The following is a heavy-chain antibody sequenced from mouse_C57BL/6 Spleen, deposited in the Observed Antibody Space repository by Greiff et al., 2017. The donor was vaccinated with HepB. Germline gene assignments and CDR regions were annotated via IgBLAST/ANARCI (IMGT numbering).Heavy chain of an antibody. CDR3: ARGGYYGSSYGYYAMDY. V-gene: IGHV5-17*01. CDR1: GFTFSDYG. CDR2: ISSGSSTI. D-gene: IGHD1-1*01. Sequence: EVRVVESGGGLVKPGGSLKLSCAASGFTFSDYGMHWVRQAPEKGLEWVAYISSGSSTIYYADTVKGRFTISRDNAKNTLFLQMTSLRSEDTAMYYCARGGYYGSSYGYYAMDYWGQGTSVTVSS. J-gene: IGHJ4*01.